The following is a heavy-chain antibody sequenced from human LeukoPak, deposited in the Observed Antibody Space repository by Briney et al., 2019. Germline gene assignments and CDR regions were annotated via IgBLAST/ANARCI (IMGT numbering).Heavy chain of an antibody. CDR1: GFTFSSYS. J-gene: IGHJ6*02. D-gene: IGHD2-2*01. Sequence: GGSLRLSCAASGFTFSSYSMNWVRQAPGKGLEWVSSISSSSSYIYYADSVKGRFTISRDNAKNSLYLQMNSLRAEDTAVYYCARGGTVVVPAAIDYGMDVWGQGTTVTVSS. CDR3: ARGGTVVVPAAIDYGMDV. V-gene: IGHV3-21*01. CDR2: ISSSSSYI.